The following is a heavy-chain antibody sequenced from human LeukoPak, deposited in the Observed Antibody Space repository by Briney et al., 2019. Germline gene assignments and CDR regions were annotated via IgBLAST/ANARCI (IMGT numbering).Heavy chain of an antibody. CDR3: AKADIVLMVYASTVGSFDY. D-gene: IGHD2-8*01. CDR2: LYSGGNT. CDR1: GFAVNCNY. V-gene: IGHV3-53*05. J-gene: IGHJ4*02. Sequence: GGSLRLSCAASGFAVNCNYMSWVRQAPGKGLELVSFLYSGGNTYYADFVKGRFTISRDNSKNTLYLQMNSLRAEDTAVYYCAKADIVLMVYASTVGSFDYWGQGTLVTVSS.